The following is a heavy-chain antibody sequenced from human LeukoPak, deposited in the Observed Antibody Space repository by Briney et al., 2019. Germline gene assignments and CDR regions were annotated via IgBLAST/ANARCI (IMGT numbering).Heavy chain of an antibody. CDR1: GFTVSSNY. Sequence: GGSLRLSCAASGFTVSSNYMSWVRQAPGKGLEWVSVIYSGGSTYYADSVKGRFTISRDNSKNTLYLQMNSLRAEDTALYYCARARGVILYYFDYWGQGTLVTVSS. D-gene: IGHD3-10*01. V-gene: IGHV3-66*01. CDR3: ARARGVILYYFDY. CDR2: IYSGGST. J-gene: IGHJ4*02.